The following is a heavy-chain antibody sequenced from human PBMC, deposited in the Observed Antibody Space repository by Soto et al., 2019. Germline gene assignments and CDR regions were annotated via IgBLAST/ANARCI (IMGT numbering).Heavy chain of an antibody. CDR2: IYWDDDK. D-gene: IGHD6-13*01. CDR1: GFSLSTSGVG. V-gene: IGHV2-5*02. J-gene: IGHJ5*02. CDR3: AKRSAYSRSWYWFDP. Sequence: QITLKESGPTLVKPTQTLTLTCTFSGFSLSTSGVGVGWIRQPPGKALEWLALIYWDDDKRYSPSLKSRLTNPQDTSKKQVVLTMTHMDPVDKATYYWAKRSAYSRSWYWFDPWGQGTLV.